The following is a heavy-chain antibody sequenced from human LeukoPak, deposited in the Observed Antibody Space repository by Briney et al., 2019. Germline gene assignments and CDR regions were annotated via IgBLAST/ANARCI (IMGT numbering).Heavy chain of an antibody. V-gene: IGHV1-46*01. Sequence: ASVKVSCKASGYTFTSYYMHWVRQAPGQGLEWMGIINPSGVSTSYAQKFQGRVTMTRDMSTSTVYMELSSLRSEDTAVYYCARDGGPTRDPRSSGWYLAFDIWGQGTMVTVSS. CDR2: INPSGVST. J-gene: IGHJ3*02. CDR1: GYTFTSYY. D-gene: IGHD6-19*01. CDR3: ARDGGPTRDPRSSGWYLAFDI.